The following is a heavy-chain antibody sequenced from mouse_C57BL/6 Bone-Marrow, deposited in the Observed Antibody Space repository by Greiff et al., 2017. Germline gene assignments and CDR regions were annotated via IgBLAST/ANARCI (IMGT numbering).Heavy chain of an antibody. CDR3: ARRVGWLPLY. V-gene: IGHV1-81*01. D-gene: IGHD2-3*01. CDR2: IYPRSGNT. CDR1: GYTFTSYG. Sequence: QVQLQQSGAELARPGASVKLSCKASGYTFTSYGISWVKQRTGQGLEWIGEIYPRSGNTYYNEKFKGKATLTADKSSSTAYMELRSLTSEDSAVYFCARRVGWLPLYWGKGTTLTVSS. J-gene: IGHJ2*01.